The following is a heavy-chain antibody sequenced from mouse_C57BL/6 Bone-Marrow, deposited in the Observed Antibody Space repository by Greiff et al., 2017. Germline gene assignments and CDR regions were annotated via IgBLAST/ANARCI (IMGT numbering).Heavy chain of an antibody. CDR2: IDPSDSYT. CDR3: ARGLTGRGRFAY. D-gene: IGHD4-1*01. V-gene: IGHV1-69*01. CDR1: GYTFTSYW. Sequence: QVQLQQPGAELVMPGASVKLSCKASGYTFTSYWMHWVKQRPGQGLEWIGEIDPSDSYTNYNQKFKGKSTLTVDKSSSTAYMQLSSLTSEDSAVYYCARGLTGRGRFAYWGQGTMVTVSA. J-gene: IGHJ3*01.